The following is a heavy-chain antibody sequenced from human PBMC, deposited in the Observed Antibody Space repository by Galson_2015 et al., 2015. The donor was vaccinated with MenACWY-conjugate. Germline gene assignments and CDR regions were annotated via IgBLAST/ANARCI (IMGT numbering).Heavy chain of an antibody. Sequence: QSGAEVKKPGESLRISCQGSGSSFTTYWISWVRQVPGRGLEWMGRIDPDDSYTNLSPSFEGHVSISAAKSISTAYLQWSSLKASDTAIYYCARHYDILTGDAFDVWGQGTRVTVSS. D-gene: IGHD3-9*01. J-gene: IGHJ3*01. CDR3: ARHYDILTGDAFDV. CDR1: GSSFTTYW. CDR2: IDPDDSYT. V-gene: IGHV5-10-1*01.